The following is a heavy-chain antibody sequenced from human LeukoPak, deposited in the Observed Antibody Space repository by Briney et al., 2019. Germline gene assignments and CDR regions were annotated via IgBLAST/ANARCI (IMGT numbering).Heavy chain of an antibody. J-gene: IGHJ3*02. D-gene: IGHD3-22*01. CDR3: ARDKGYYDSSGYYWRRHAFDI. V-gene: IGHV3-30-3*01. CDR1: GFTFSSYA. CDR2: ISYDGSNK. Sequence: GGSLRLSCAASGFTFSSYAMHWVRQALGKGLEWVAVISYDGSNKYYADSVKGRFTISRDNSKNTLYLQMNSLRAEDTAVYYCARDKGYYDSSGYYWRRHAFDIWGQGTMVTVSS.